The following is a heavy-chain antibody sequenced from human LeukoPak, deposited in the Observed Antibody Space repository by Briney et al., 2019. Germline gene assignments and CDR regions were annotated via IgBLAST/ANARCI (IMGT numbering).Heavy chain of an antibody. CDR1: GYTFTGYY. CDR3: ARSRGFYCSSTSCYLGDAFDI. V-gene: IGHV1-2*04. J-gene: IGHJ3*02. D-gene: IGHD2-2*01. Sequence: ASVKVSCKASGYTFTGYYMHWVRQAPGQGLEWMGWINPNSGGTNYAQKFQGWVTITRNTSISTAYMELSSLRSEDTAVYYCARSRGFYCSSTSCYLGDAFDIWGRGTMVTVSS. CDR2: INPNSGGT.